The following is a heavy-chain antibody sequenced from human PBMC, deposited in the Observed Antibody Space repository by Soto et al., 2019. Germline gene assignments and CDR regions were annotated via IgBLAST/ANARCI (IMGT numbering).Heavy chain of an antibody. CDR2: FDPEDGET. D-gene: IGHD3-3*01. CDR3: ATDRVRGRFLEWSRPELTFDP. Sequence: ASVKVSCKVSGYTLTELSMHWVRQAPGKGLEWMGGFDPEDGETIYAQKFQGRVTMTEDTSTDTAYMELSSLRSEDTAVYYCATDRVRGRFLEWSRPELTFDPWGQGTLVTVSS. CDR1: GYTLTELS. J-gene: IGHJ5*02. V-gene: IGHV1-24*01.